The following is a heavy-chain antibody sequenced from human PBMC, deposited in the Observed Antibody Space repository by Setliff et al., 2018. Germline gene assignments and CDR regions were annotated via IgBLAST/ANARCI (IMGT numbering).Heavy chain of an antibody. CDR1: GYTFTSYY. D-gene: IGHD2-15*01. CDR2: INPSGGST. CDR3: ARGLVAATLYLWY. V-gene: IGHV1-46*01. Sequence: ASVKVSCKASGYTFTSYYMHWVRQAPGQGLEWMGIINPSGGSTSYAQKFQGRVTITADESTSTAYMELSSLRSEDTAVYYCARGLVAATLYLWYWGQGTLVTVSS. J-gene: IGHJ4*02.